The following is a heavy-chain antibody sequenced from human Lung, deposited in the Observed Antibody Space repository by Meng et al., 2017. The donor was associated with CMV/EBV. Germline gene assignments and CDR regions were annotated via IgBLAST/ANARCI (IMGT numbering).Heavy chain of an antibody. CDR3: VKGRDHNNYRGYGTGGF. Sequence: GGSLRLXXAGSGFTFSSYAMHWVRQAPGKGLEWVSVLSGSGASTHHADFVKGRFTISRDNPKNTLYLQMKSLRAEDTAVYYCVKGRDHNNYRGYGTGGFWGQGTXVTVSS. CDR1: GFTFSSYA. CDR2: LSGSGAST. J-gene: IGHJ4*02. D-gene: IGHD4-11*01. V-gene: IGHV3-23*01.